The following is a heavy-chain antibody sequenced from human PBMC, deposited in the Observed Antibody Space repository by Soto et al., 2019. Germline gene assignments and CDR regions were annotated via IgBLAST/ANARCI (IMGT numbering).Heavy chain of an antibody. J-gene: IGHJ4*02. V-gene: IGHV4-30-4*01. D-gene: IGHD3-10*01. Sequence: SETLSLTCTVSGGSISSGDYYWSWIRQPPGKGLECIGYNYYSGTTFYNPSLKSRVTISMDTSKNQFSLTLRSVTAADTAVYYCARVSMVRGSWYYFDYWGQGTLVTVSS. CDR1: GGSISSGDYY. CDR2: NYYSGTT. CDR3: ARVSMVRGSWYYFDY.